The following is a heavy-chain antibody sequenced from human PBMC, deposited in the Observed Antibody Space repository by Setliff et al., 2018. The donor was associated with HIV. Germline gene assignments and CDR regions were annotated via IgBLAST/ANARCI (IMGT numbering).Heavy chain of an antibody. J-gene: IGHJ4*02. CDR2: IYYAGSL. Sequence: PSETLSLTCTVSSGSISDSRYYWGWIRQAPGKGLEWIGSIYYAGSLYYSPSLKSRLTVSVDTSKNQFSLTLSAVTATDTAVYYCASNYCSAGSCYHDYWGQGTLVTVSS. CDR3: ASNYCSAGSCYHDY. D-gene: IGHD2-15*01. V-gene: IGHV4-39*01. CDR1: SGSISDSRYY.